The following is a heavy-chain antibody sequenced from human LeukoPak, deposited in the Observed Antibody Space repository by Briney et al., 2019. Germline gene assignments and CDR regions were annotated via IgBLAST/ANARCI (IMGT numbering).Heavy chain of an antibody. V-gene: IGHV1-2*02. CDR2: INPKSGGT. CDR1: GYTFTTYY. Sequence: RASVKVSCKASGYTFTTYYIHWVRQAPGQGLEWMGWINPKSGGTNYAQKFRGRVTMTRDTSISTAYMELSGLRSDDTAVYYCARDSGLGPTWHPFDHWGQGTPVTVSS. J-gene: IGHJ4*02. CDR3: ARDSGLGPTWHPFDH. D-gene: IGHD1-26*01.